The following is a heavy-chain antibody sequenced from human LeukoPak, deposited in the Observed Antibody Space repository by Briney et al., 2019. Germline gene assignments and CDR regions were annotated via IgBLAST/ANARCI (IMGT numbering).Heavy chain of an antibody. CDR3: ARGRRCTNGVCYNGNWFDP. V-gene: IGHV4-34*01. D-gene: IGHD2-8*01. J-gene: IGHJ5*02. CDR2: INHSGST. Sequence: SETLSLTCAVYGGSFSAYYWSWIRQPPGKGLEWIGEINHSGSTNYNPSLKSRVTISVDTSKNQFSLKLSSVTAADTAVYYCARGRRCTNGVCYNGNWFDPWGQGTLVTVSS. CDR1: GGSFSAYY.